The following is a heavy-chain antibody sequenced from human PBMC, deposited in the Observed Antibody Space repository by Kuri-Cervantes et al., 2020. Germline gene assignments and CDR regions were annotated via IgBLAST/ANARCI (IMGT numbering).Heavy chain of an antibody. CDR2: ISYDGSNK. J-gene: IGHJ3*02. D-gene: IGHD6-13*01. CDR3: AKDIRIAAAGNVPNDAFDI. CDR1: GFTFSSYA. V-gene: IGHV3-30-3*01. Sequence: GESLKISCAASGFTFSSYAMHWVRQAPGKGLEWVAVISYDGSNKYYADSVKGRFTISRDNSKNTLYLQMNGLRAEDTAVYYCAKDIRIAAAGNVPNDAFDIWGQGTMVTVSS.